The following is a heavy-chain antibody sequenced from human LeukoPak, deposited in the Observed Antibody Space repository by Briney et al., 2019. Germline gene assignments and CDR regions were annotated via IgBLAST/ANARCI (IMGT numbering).Heavy chain of an antibody. D-gene: IGHD4/OR15-4a*01. CDR2: IDHSGNT. J-gene: IGHJ6*02. CDR1: GGSFSGYY. Sequence: PSETLSLTCAVYGGSFSGYYWSWIRQPPGRGLEWIGEIDHSGNTNYNPSLKSRVTISLDTSKNPFSLRLTSVTAADTAVYYCTRSGLTGMRKYARADYYYYGMDVWGQGTAVTVSS. CDR3: TRSGLTGMRKYARADYYYYGMDV. V-gene: IGHV4-34*01.